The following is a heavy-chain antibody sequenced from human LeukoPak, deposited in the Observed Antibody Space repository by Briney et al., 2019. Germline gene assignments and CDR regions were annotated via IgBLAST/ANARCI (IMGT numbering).Heavy chain of an antibody. V-gene: IGHV1-3*01. CDR2: INAGNGNT. CDR3: ATDYGGYSKY. J-gene: IGHJ4*02. D-gene: IGHD4-23*01. CDR1: GYTFTSYA. Sequence: GASVKVSCKTSGYTFTSYAMHWVRQAPGQRLEWMGWINAGNGNTKYSQKFQGRVTITADKSTNTAYMELSSLRSEDTAMFYCATDYGGYSKYWGQGTLVTVSS.